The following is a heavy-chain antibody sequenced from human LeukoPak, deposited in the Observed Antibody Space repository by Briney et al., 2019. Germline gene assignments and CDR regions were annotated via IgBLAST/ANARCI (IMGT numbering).Heavy chain of an antibody. J-gene: IGHJ4*02. CDR2: INPNSGGT. CDR1: GYTFIAYY. Sequence: ASVKVSCKASGYTFIAYYMHWVRQAPGQGLEWMGWINPNSGGTNYAQKFQGRVTMTRDTSISTAYMELSRLRSDDTAVYYCARFTGSGWTSDYWGQGTLVTVSS. V-gene: IGHV1-2*02. CDR3: ARFTGSGWTSDY. D-gene: IGHD6-19*01.